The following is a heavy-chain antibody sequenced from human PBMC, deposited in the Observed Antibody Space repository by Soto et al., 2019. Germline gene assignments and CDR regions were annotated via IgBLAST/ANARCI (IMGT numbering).Heavy chain of an antibody. CDR1: GYTFTSYG. J-gene: IGHJ4*02. Sequence: ASVKVSCKASGYTFTSYGISWVRQAPGQGLEWMGWISAYNGNTNYAQKLQGRVTMTTDTSTSTAYMELRSLRSDDTAVYYCARVYDSSGYTSYYFDYWGQGTLVTSPQ. D-gene: IGHD3-22*01. CDR3: ARVYDSSGYTSYYFDY. CDR2: ISAYNGNT. V-gene: IGHV1-18*04.